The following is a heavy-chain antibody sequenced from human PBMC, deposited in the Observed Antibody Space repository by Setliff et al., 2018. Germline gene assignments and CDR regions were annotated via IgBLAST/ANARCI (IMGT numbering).Heavy chain of an antibody. CDR3: ARAAKYDSSGYYGFWFDP. CDR2: FYHSGST. CDR1: GGSISSYY. Sequence: SETLSLTCNVSGGSISSYYWTWIRQPPGKGLEWIGYFYHSGSTNYNPSLKSRATISVDTSKNQFSLKLSSVTAADTAVYYCARAAKYDSSGYYGFWFDPWGQGTLVTVSS. V-gene: IGHV4-59*01. J-gene: IGHJ5*02. D-gene: IGHD3-22*01.